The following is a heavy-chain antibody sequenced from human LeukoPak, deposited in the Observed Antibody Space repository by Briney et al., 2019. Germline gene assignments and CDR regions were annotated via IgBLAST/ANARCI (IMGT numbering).Heavy chain of an antibody. J-gene: IGHJ4*02. Sequence: GGSLILSCAASGFTFSVYWMSWVRQAPGKGLEWVANIKQDGSEKYYVDSVKGRFTISRDNAKNSLYLQMNSQRAEDTAVYYWAGDGGGYPPPPDYWGQGTLVTVSS. V-gene: IGHV3-7*01. CDR3: AGDGGGYPPPPDY. CDR2: IKQDGSEK. D-gene: IGHD3-16*02. CDR1: GFTFSVYW.